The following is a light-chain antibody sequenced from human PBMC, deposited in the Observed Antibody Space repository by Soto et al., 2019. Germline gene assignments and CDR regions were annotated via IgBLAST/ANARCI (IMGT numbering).Light chain of an antibody. J-gene: IGKJ1*01. CDR2: GAS. CDR1: QSVGSTY. Sequence: EVVLTQSPGTLSLSPGERATLSCGASQSVGSTYVAWYQQKPGQAPRLLIYGASSRATGIPDRFSGSGSGTDFTLTINRLEPEDFAVYYCQQYTKSPWTFGQGTKVEMK. V-gene: IGKV3-20*01. CDR3: QQYTKSPWT.